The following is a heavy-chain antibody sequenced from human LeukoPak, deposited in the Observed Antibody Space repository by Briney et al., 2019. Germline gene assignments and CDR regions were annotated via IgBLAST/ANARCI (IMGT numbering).Heavy chain of an antibody. V-gene: IGHV4-61*01. Sequence: SETLSLTCTVSGGSVSSGSYYWSWIRQPPGKGLEWIGYIYYSGSTNYNPSPKSRVTISVDTSKIQFSLKLSSVTAADTAVYYCARVTRFAFDIWGQGTMVTVSS. J-gene: IGHJ3*02. CDR1: GGSVSSGSYY. CDR2: IYYSGST. D-gene: IGHD3-3*01. CDR3: ARVTRFAFDI.